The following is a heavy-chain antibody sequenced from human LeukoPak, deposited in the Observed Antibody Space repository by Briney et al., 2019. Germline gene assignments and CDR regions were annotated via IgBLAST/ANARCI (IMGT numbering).Heavy chain of an antibody. CDR3: ARQGPGSYPPLDY. J-gene: IGHJ4*02. V-gene: IGHV5-51*01. CDR2: IYPGDSDT. Sequence: RGEPLNTSCQGSGSSFTSYWIGWVRPMPGKGLEWMGMIYPGDSDTRYSPSFQGQVTISPDKSNSPAYLQWSSLKASDTGMYYCARQGPGSYPPLDYWGQGTLVTVSS. CDR1: GSSFTSYW. D-gene: IGHD1-26*01.